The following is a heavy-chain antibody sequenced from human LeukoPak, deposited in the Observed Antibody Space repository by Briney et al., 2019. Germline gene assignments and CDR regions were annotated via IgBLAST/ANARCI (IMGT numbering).Heavy chain of an antibody. CDR1: GDTFIRYG. D-gene: IGHD2-15*01. Sequence: SVKVSCKASGDTFIRYGISWVRQAPGQGLEWMGGIIPIFGTANYAQKFQGRVTITADESTSTAYMELSSLRSEDTAVYYCARDLVDCSGGSCYSTFDYWGQGTLVTVSS. CDR3: ARDLVDCSGGSCYSTFDY. J-gene: IGHJ4*02. CDR2: IIPIFGTA. V-gene: IGHV1-69*13.